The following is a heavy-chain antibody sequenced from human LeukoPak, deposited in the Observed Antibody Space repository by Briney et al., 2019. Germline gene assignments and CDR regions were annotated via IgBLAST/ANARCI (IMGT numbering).Heavy chain of an antibody. CDR3: ARFPGGAEYRHYYYMDV. D-gene: IGHD1-14*01. Sequence: SETLSLTCTVCGGSINNYFWSWIRQPPGGGLECIAYIYYSDSTNYNPSLKSRVTVPVDTSKNQFSLKLSSVTAADTAVYYCARFPGGAEYRHYYYMDVWGTGTTVTVSS. V-gene: IGHV4-59*01. J-gene: IGHJ6*03. CDR1: GGSINNYF. CDR2: IYYSDST.